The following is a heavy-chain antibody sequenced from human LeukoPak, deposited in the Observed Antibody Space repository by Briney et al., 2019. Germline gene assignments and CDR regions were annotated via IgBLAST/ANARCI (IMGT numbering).Heavy chain of an antibody. V-gene: IGHV4-59*08. Sequence: PSETLSLTCTVSGGSISSYYWSWIRQSPGKGLEWIGYIYYSGSANYNPSLKSRFTISVDTSKHQFSLKLSSVTAADTAVYYCARRHYDVLTGHSAHFDYWGQGTLVTVSP. CDR1: GGSISSYY. CDR2: IYYSGSA. D-gene: IGHD3-9*01. CDR3: ARRHYDVLTGHSAHFDY. J-gene: IGHJ4*02.